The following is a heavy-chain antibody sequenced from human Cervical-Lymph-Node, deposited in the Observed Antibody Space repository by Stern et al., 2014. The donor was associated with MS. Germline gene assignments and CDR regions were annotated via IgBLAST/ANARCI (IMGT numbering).Heavy chain of an antibody. Sequence: QITLKESGPTLVKPTQTLTLTCTFSGFSLSTGGAAVGWNRQPPGKALEWRGLIHWNDDGRYSPSLKRRLTIPKDPSKNQVVLTLTNMHPVDTATYFCARSPSLWNGLDYYYYGLDVWGQGTTVTVSS. V-gene: IGHV2-5*01. CDR1: GFSLSTGGAA. D-gene: IGHD1-1*01. J-gene: IGHJ6*02. CDR3: ARSPSLWNGLDYYYYGLDV. CDR2: IHWNDDG.